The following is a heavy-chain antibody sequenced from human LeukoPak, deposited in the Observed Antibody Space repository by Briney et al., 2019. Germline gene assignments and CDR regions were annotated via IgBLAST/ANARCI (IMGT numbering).Heavy chain of an antibody. D-gene: IGHD3-3*01. CDR1: GFTFSSYA. CDR2: ISGSGDST. J-gene: IGHJ4*02. V-gene: IGHV3-23*01. Sequence: GGSLRLSCAASGFTFSSYAMSWVRQAPGKGLEWVSAISGSGDSTFYADSVKGRFTISRDNSKNTLYLQMNSLRAEDTAVYYWXXXXGNDFWSGYYSFDYWGQGTLVTVSS. CDR3: XXXXGNDFWSGYYSFDY.